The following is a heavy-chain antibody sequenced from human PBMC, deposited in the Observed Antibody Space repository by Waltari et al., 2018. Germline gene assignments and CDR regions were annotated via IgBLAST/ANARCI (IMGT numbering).Heavy chain of an antibody. CDR1: GFTFSAYR. CDR2: INADGRAT. Sequence: EVQLVESGGGLVQPGGSLRLSCAASGFTFSAYRMHCVRHAPGKGLVWVSLINADGRATLYADSVKGRFTMSRDNAKDTLYLQMNSLRGEDTAVYYCAIQISGVVFWGQGTLVTVSS. D-gene: IGHD3-3*01. V-gene: IGHV3-74*01. J-gene: IGHJ4*02. CDR3: AIQISGVVF.